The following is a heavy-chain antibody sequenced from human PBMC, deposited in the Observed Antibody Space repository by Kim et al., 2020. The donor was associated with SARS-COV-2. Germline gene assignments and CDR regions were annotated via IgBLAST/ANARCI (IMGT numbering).Heavy chain of an antibody. CDR2: IYYSGST. D-gene: IGHD3-10*01. CDR3: ARAGITMVRGVTYYYYGM. V-gene: IGHV4-59*13. J-gene: IGHJ6*01. Sequence: SETLSLTCTVSGGSISSYYWSWIRQPPGKGLEWIGYIYYSGSTNYNPSLKNRVTISVDTSTNQSPLKLSSVTAADTAVYYCARAGITMVRGVTYYYYGM. CDR1: GGSISSYY.